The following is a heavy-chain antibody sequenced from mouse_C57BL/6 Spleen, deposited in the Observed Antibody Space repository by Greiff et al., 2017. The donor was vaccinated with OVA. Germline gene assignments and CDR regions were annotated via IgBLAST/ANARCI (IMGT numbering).Heavy chain of an antibody. CDR2: INYDGSST. J-gene: IGHJ4*01. CDR1: GFTFSDYY. D-gene: IGHD2-1*01. CDR3: ARDIGNYPYYAMDY. V-gene: IGHV5-16*01. Sequence: EVKVVESEGGLVQPGSSMKLSCTASGFTFSDYYMAWVRQVPEKGLEWVANINYDGSSTYYLDSLKSRFIISRDNAKNILYLQMSSLKSEDTATYYCARDIGNYPYYAMDYWGQGTSVTVSS.